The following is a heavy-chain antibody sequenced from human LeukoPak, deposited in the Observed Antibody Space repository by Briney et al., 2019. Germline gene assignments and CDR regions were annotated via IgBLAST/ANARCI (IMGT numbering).Heavy chain of an antibody. CDR2: ISGSGGRT. CDR3: AKTDSSDYSYYFDY. Sequence: GGSLRLSCAASRFTFNNYAMSWARQAPGKGLEWVSAISGSGGRTYYADSVKGRFTVSRDNSKSTLYLQMNSLRAEDTAVYYCAKTDSSDYSYYFDYWGQGTLVTVSS. CDR1: RFTFNNYA. V-gene: IGHV3-23*01. J-gene: IGHJ4*02. D-gene: IGHD3-22*01.